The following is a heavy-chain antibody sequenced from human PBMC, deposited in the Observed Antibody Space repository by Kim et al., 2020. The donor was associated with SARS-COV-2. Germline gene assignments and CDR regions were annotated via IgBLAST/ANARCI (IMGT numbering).Heavy chain of an antibody. V-gene: IGHV3-30-3*01. CDR2: ISYDGSNK. CDR1: GFTFSSYA. J-gene: IGHJ4*02. Sequence: GGSLRLSCAASGFTFSSYAMHWVRQAPGKGLEWVAVISYDGSNKYYADSVKGRFTISRDNSKNTLYLQMNSLRAEDTAVYYCARGGYYFDYWGQGTLVTVSS. CDR3: ARGGYYFDY.